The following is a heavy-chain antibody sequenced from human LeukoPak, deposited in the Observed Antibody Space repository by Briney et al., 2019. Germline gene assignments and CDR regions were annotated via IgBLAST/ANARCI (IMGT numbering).Heavy chain of an antibody. J-gene: IGHJ4*02. CDR1: GFTFSSYA. V-gene: IGHV3-30*04. CDR2: ISYDGSNK. D-gene: IGHD6-19*01. Sequence: GGSLRLSCAASGFTFSSYAMHWVRQAPGKGLEWVAVISYDGSNKYYADSVKGRFTVSRDNSKNTLYLQMNSLRAEDTAVYYCARGPQVRWLVHLPNYYFDYWGQGTLVTVSS. CDR3: ARGPQVRWLVHLPNYYFDY.